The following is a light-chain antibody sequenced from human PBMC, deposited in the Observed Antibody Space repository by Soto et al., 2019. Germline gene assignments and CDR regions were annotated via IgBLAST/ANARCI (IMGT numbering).Light chain of an antibody. V-gene: IGKV1-5*01. J-gene: IGKJ1*01. CDR1: QSISSW. CDR3: QQYNSYSRT. CDR2: DAS. Sequence: IHMTQSPSTLCASLGDRVTMTFRASQSISSWLAWYQQKPGKAPKLLIYDASSLESGVPSRFSGSGSGTEFTLTISSLQPDDFATYYCQQYNSYSRTFGQGTKV.